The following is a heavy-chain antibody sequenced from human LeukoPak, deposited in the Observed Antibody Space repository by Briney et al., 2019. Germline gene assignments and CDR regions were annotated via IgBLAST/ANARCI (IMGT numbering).Heavy chain of an antibody. J-gene: IGHJ4*02. CDR3: ARGASIAAAGTFDY. D-gene: IGHD6-13*01. CDR1: GFTVSSNY. V-gene: IGHV3-53*01. CDR2: IYSGGST. Sequence: GGSLRLSFAASGFTVSSNYMSWVRQAPGKGLEWVSVIYSGGSTYYADSVKGRFTISRDNSKNTLYLQMNSLRAEDTAVYYCARGASIAAAGTFDYWGQGTLVTVSS.